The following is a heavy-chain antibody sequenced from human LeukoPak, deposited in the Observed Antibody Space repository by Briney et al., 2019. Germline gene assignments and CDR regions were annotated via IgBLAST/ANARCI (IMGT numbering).Heavy chain of an antibody. D-gene: IGHD3-10*01. CDR2: ISAYNGNT. V-gene: IGHV1-18*01. Sequence: ASVKVSCKASVYTFTSYGMSWVRQATGQGLEWMGWISAYNGNTNYAQKLQGRVTMTTDTSTSTAYMELWSLRSDDTAVYYCARAGITKVRGPKKDFDYWGQGTLVTVSS. CDR1: VYTFTSYG. CDR3: ARAGITKVRGPKKDFDY. J-gene: IGHJ4*02.